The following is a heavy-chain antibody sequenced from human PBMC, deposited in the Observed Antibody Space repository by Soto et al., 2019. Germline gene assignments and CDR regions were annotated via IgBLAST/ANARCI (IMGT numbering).Heavy chain of an antibody. CDR2: ISSSSSYI. Sequence: EVQLVESGGGLVQPGGSLRLSCAASGVTFSSYSMNWVRQAPGKGLEWVSSISSSSSYIYYADSVKGRFTISRDNAKNSLYLQMNSLRAEDTAVYYCARDRRDGYNFDYWGQATLVTVSS. CDR1: GVTFSSYS. CDR3: ARDRRDGYNFDY. D-gene: IGHD5-12*01. V-gene: IGHV3-21*01. J-gene: IGHJ4*02.